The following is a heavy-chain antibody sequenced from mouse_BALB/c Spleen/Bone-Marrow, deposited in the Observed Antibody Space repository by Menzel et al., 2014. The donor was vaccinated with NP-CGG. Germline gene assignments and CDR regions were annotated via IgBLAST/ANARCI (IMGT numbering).Heavy chain of an antibody. J-gene: IGHJ3*01. CDR3: ARNGNYPAWFAY. Sequence: VQLQQSGAGLMKPGASVKISCKATGYTFSSYRIEWVKQRPGHGLEWIGEILPGSGSTNYNEKFKGKATFTADTSSNTAYMQLSSLTSEDSAVYYCARNGNYPAWFAYWGQGTLVTVSA. CDR1: GYTFSSYR. V-gene: IGHV1-9*01. CDR2: ILPGSGST. D-gene: IGHD2-1*01.